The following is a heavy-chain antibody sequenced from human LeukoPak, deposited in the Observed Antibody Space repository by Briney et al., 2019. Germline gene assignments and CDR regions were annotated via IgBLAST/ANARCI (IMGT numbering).Heavy chain of an antibody. J-gene: IGHJ5*02. D-gene: IGHD1-26*01. CDR1: GFTFSSYG. Sequence: GGSLRLSCAASGFTFSSYGMSWVGQAPGKGLEWVSAISGSGGSTYYADSVKGRFTISRDNSKNTLYLQMNSLRAEDTAVYYCAKDKAWARGLSYWFDPWGQGTLVTVSS. V-gene: IGHV3-23*01. CDR3: AKDKAWARGLSYWFDP. CDR2: ISGSGGST.